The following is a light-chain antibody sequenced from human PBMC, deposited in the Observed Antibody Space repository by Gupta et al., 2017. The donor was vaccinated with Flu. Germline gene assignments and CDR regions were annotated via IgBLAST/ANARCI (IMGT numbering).Light chain of an antibody. CDR2: DVT. J-gene: IGLJ2*01. V-gene: IGLV2-23*02. Sequence: SWYHQHPGKDPKLMIYDVTRRPSGVADRFSGAKSGNTTSLTLSWLQAEDDADYYCCSYAGSTSHVVFGGGTKLTVL. CDR3: CSYAGSTSHVV.